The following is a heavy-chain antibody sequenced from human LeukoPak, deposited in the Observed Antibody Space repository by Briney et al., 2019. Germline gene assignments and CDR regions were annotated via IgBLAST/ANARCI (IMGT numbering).Heavy chain of an antibody. CDR3: ARAANKRRGARDY. CDR2: IYYSGST. CDR1: GGSISSYY. J-gene: IGHJ4*02. D-gene: IGHD4/OR15-4a*01. V-gene: IGHV4-59*12. Sequence: SETLSLTCTVSGGSISSYYWSWIRQPPGKGLEWIGYIYYSGSTNYNPSLKSRVTISVDTSKNQFSLKLSSVTAADTAVYYCARAANKRRGARDYWGQGTLVTVSS.